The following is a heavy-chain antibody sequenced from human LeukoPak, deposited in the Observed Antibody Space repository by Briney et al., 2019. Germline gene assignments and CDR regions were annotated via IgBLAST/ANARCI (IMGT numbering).Heavy chain of an antibody. CDR1: VGSISSYY. CDR2: IYYSGST. V-gene: IGHV4-59*08. CDR3: ARRSGSSSWLYFDY. D-gene: IGHD6-13*01. J-gene: IGHJ4*02. Sequence: SETLSLTCTISVGSISSYYWSWIRQPPGKGLEWIGYIYYSGSTNYNPSLKSRVTISVDTSKNQFSLKLSSVTAADTAVYYCARRSGSSSWLYFDYWGQGTLVTVSS.